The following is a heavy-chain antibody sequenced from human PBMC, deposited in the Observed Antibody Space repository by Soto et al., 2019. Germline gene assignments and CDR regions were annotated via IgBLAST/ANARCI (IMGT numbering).Heavy chain of an antibody. CDR2: IYYSGTT. CDR3: ASLLGIKFDY. V-gene: IGHV4-39*01. CDR1: GGSISSSSYY. Sequence: SETLSLTCTVSGGSISSSSYYWGWIRQPPGKGLEWIGTIYYSGTTNYNPSLKSRVTISVDTSQNQFSLKLNSLTAADTAVYYCASLLGIKFDYWGQGALVTVSS. J-gene: IGHJ4*02. D-gene: IGHD3-10*01.